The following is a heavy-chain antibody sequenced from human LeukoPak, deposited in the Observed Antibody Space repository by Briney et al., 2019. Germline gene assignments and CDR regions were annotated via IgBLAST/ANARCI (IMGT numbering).Heavy chain of an antibody. J-gene: IGHJ4*02. Sequence: GASVKVSCKASGYTFTNYGINWVRQAPGQGLEWMGWISTYNGDTNYAQKLQDRVTMTTDTSTSTAYMELSRLRSDDTAVYYCARDAGDTYYYDSSGYGRGVDLARGGYDYWGQGTLVTVSS. D-gene: IGHD3-22*01. CDR2: ISTYNGDT. CDR3: ARDAGDTYYYDSSGYGRGVDLARGGYDY. CDR1: GYTFTNYG. V-gene: IGHV1-18*01.